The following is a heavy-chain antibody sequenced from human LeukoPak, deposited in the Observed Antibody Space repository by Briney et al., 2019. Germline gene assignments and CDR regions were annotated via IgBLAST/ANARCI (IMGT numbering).Heavy chain of an antibody. D-gene: IGHD6-13*01. CDR1: GDSVSINSAA. J-gene: IGHJ6*02. CDR2: TYYRSKWYN. CDR3: ARGTYSSSQYYYGMDV. V-gene: IGHV6-1*01. Sequence: SQTLSLTCAISGDSVSINSAAWNWIRQSPSRGLEWLGRTYYRSKWYNDYAVSVKSRITINPDTSKNQFSLQLNSVTPEDTAVYYCARGTYSSSQYYYGMDVWGQGTAVTVSS.